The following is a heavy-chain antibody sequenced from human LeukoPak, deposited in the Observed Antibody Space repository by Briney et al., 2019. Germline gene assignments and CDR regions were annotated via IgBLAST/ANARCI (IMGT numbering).Heavy chain of an antibody. CDR2: IYTSGST. Sequence: SETLSLTCTVSGGSISSYYWSWIRQPAGKGLEWIGRIYTSGSTNYNPSLKSRVTMSVDTSKNQFSLKLSSVTAADTAVYYCARDVSTGYCSSTSCHNWFDPWGQGTLVTVSS. CDR1: GGSISSYY. D-gene: IGHD2-2*01. V-gene: IGHV4-4*07. J-gene: IGHJ5*02. CDR3: ARDVSTGYCSSTSCHNWFDP.